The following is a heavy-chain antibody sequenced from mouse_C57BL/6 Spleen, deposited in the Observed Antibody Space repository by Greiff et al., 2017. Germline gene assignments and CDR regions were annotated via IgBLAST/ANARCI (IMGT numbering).Heavy chain of an antibody. CDR2: INPGSGGT. CDR3: ARWGVYAMDY. V-gene: IGHV1-54*01. CDR1: GYAFTNYL. Sequence: QVQLQQSGAELVRPGTSVKVSCKASGYAFTNYLIEWVKQRPGQGLEWIGVINPGSGGTNYNEKFKGKATLTADKSSSTAYMQLSSLTSEDSAVYFSARWGVYAMDYWGQGTSDTASS. J-gene: IGHJ4*01.